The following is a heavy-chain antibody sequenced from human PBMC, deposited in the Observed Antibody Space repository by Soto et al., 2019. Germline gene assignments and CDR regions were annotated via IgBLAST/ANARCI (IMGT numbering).Heavy chain of an antibody. CDR1: GGSISSGGYY. V-gene: IGHV4-31*03. Sequence: SETLSLTCTVSGGSISSGGYYWSWIRQHPGKGLEWIGYIYYSGSTYYNPSLKSRVTISVDTSKNQFSLKLSSVTAADTAVYYCARGIYDILTGYHPHQYFFDYWGQGTLVTVSS. CDR3: ARGIYDILTGYHPHQYFFDY. J-gene: IGHJ4*02. D-gene: IGHD3-9*01. CDR2: IYYSGST.